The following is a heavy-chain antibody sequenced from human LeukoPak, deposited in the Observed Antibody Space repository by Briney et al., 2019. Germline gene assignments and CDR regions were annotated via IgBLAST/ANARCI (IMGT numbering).Heavy chain of an antibody. V-gene: IGHV1-2*02. CDR2: INPNSGGT. Sequence: GASVKVSCKASGYTFTGYYMHWVRQAPGQGLEWMGWINPNSGGTNYAQKFQGRVTMTRDTSISTAYMELSRLRSDDTAVYYCARYPHYDFWSGYYEADDAFDIWGQGTMVTVSS. D-gene: IGHD3-3*01. J-gene: IGHJ3*02. CDR1: GYTFTGYY. CDR3: ARYPHYDFWSGYYEADDAFDI.